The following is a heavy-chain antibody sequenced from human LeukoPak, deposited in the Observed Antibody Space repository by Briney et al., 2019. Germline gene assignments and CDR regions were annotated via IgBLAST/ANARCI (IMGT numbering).Heavy chain of an antibody. CDR1: GFTFSTYS. D-gene: IGHD3-22*01. CDR3: ARAGSHYYDSSGYRY. V-gene: IGHV3-7*01. CDR2: IKQDGSEK. J-gene: IGHJ4*02. Sequence: GGSLRLSCAASGFTFSTYSMSWVRQAPGKGLEWVANIKQDGSEKYYVDSVKGRFTISRDNAKNSLYVQMNSLRAEDTAVYYCARAGSHYYDSSGYRYWGQGTLVTVSS.